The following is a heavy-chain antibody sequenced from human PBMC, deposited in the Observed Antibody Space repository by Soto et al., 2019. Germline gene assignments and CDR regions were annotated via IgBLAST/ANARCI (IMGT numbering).Heavy chain of an antibody. CDR3: ARDLAAMVRGVRGYFDY. CDR1: GFTVSSNY. Sequence: VQLVESGGGLVQPGGSLRLSCAASGFTVSSNYMSWVRQAPGKGLEWVSVIYSGGSTYYADSVKGRFTISRDNSKNTLYLQMNSLRAEDTAVYYCARDLAAMVRGVRGYFDYWGQGTLVTVSS. J-gene: IGHJ4*02. CDR2: IYSGGST. D-gene: IGHD3-10*01. V-gene: IGHV3-66*01.